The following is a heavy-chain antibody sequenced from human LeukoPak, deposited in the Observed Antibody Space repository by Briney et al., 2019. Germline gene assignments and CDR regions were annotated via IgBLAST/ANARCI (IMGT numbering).Heavy chain of an antibody. J-gene: IGHJ4*02. CDR2: IYHSGST. CDR3: ARARIVGATSFDY. Sequence: PSQTLSLTCAVSGGSISSGGYSWSWIRQPPGKGLEWIGYIYHSGSTYYNPSLKSRVTISVDRSKNQFSLKLSSVTAAATAVYYCARARIVGATSFDYWGQGTLVTVSS. V-gene: IGHV4-30-2*01. CDR1: GGSISSGGYS. D-gene: IGHD1-26*01.